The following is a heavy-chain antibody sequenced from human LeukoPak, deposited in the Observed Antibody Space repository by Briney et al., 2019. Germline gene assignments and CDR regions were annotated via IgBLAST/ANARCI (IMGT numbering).Heavy chain of an antibody. CDR1: GFTVSSNY. Sequence: PGGSLRLSCTASGFTVSSNYMSWVRQAPGKGLEWVSAISGSGGSTYYADSVKGRFTISRDNSRNTLYLQMNTLRAEDTAVYYCAKIASGYWVSYFDYWGQGTLVTVSS. J-gene: IGHJ4*02. V-gene: IGHV3-23*01. CDR2: ISGSGGST. D-gene: IGHD3-22*01. CDR3: AKIASGYWVSYFDY.